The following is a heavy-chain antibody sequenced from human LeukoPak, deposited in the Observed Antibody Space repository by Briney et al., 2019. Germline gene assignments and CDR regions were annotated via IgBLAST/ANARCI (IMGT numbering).Heavy chain of an antibody. CDR3: ATTMVRGVKNWFDP. CDR1: GFTFSSYG. V-gene: IGHV3-30*02. D-gene: IGHD3-10*01. J-gene: IGHJ5*02. CDR2: IRYDGSNK. Sequence: GGSLRLSCAASGFTFSSYGMHWVRQAPGKGLEWVAFIRYDGSNKYYADSVKGRFTISRDNSKNTLYLQVNSLRAEDTAVYYCATTMVRGVKNWFDPWGQGTLVTVSS.